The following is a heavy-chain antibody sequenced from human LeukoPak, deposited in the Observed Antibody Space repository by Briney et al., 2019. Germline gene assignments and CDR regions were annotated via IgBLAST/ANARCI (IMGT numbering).Heavy chain of an antibody. J-gene: IGHJ4*02. CDR2: IYYSGST. CDR3: ATVRIAAAYYFDY. D-gene: IGHD6-13*01. Sequence: NPSETLSLTCTVSGGSISSSSYYWGWIRQPPGKGLEWIGSIYYSGSTYYNPSLKSRVTISVDTSKNQFSLKLSSVTAADTAVYYCATVRIAAAYYFDYWGQGTLVTVSS. CDR1: GGSISSSSYY. V-gene: IGHV4-39*07.